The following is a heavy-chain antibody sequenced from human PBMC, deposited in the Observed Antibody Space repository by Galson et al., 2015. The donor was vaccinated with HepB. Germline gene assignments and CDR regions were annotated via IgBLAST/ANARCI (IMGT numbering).Heavy chain of an antibody. J-gene: IGHJ2*01. CDR1: GGSISSSSYH. D-gene: IGHD2-15*01. CDR2: MYYSGNT. V-gene: IGHV4-39*01. Sequence: ETLSLTCAVSGGSISSSSYHWGWVRQSPGKGLEWIGSMYYSGNTFHNPSLKSRVTISVDTSKNQFSLKLSSVTAADTAVYFCARHSPLYCNSRSCRPYYWFFDLWGRGTLVTVSS. CDR3: ARHSPLYCNSRSCRPYYWFFDL.